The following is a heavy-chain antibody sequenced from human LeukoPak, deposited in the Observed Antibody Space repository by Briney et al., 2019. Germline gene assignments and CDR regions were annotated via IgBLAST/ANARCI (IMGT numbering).Heavy chain of an antibody. J-gene: IGHJ6*04. CDR2: IYHSGST. Sequence: PSQTLSLTCAVSGGSISSGGYPWSWIRQPPGKGLEWIGYIYHSGSTYYNPSLKSRVTISVDRSKNQFSLKLSSVTAADTAVYYCARGGGMVRGVIDYYYYYGMDVWGKGTTVTVSS. V-gene: IGHV4-30-2*01. CDR1: GGSISSGGYP. CDR3: ARGGGMVRGVIDYYYYYGMDV. D-gene: IGHD3-10*01.